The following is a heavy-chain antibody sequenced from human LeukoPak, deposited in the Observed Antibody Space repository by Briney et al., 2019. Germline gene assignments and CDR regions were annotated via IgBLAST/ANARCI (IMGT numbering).Heavy chain of an antibody. D-gene: IGHD2-15*01. V-gene: IGHV3-23*01. Sequence: PGGSLRLSCAASGFTFSSYAMSWVRQAPGKGLEWVSAISGSGGSTYYADSVKGRFTISRDNSKNTLYLQMNSLRAEDTAVYYCAKDYPVAAIQDNWFDPWGQGTLVTVSS. CDR3: AKDYPVAAIQDNWFDP. CDR2: ISGSGGST. J-gene: IGHJ5*02. CDR1: GFTFSSYA.